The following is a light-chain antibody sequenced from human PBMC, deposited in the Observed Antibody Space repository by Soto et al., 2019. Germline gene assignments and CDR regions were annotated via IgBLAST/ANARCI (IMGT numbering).Light chain of an antibody. CDR1: QVVSTSY. V-gene: IGKV3-20*01. CDR2: GAS. CDR3: QQSGRSLWT. J-gene: IGKJ1*01. Sequence: EIVLTQSPGTLSLSPGERVTLSCRASQVVSTSYLAWYQQKPGQAPRLLIYGASSRATGIPDGFSGSASGTDFTLTINRLEPEDFAVYYCQQSGRSLWTFGQGTKVEIK.